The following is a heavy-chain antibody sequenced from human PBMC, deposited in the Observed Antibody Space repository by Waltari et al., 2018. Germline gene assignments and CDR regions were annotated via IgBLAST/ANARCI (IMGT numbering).Heavy chain of an antibody. CDR3: ARGSRITIFGVDPYYFDY. D-gene: IGHD3-3*01. V-gene: IGHV4-59*01. J-gene: IGHJ4*02. Sequence: YWSWIRQPPGKGLEWIGYIYYSGSTNYNPSLKSRVTISVDTSKNQFSLKLSSVTAADTAVYYCARGSRITIFGVDPYYFDYWGQGTLVTVSS. CDR1: Y. CDR2: IYYSGST.